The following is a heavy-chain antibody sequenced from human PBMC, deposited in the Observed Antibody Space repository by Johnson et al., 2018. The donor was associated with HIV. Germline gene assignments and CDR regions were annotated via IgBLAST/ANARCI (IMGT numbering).Heavy chain of an antibody. V-gene: IGHV3-30*04. J-gene: IGHJ3*02. D-gene: IGHD1-26*01. CDR3: ARVRVGAFDI. CDR2: ISYDGSNK. Sequence: VQLVESGGGSVKPGRSLRLSCAASGFTFSSYAMHWVRQAPGKGLEWVAVISYDGSNKYYADSVKGRFTISRDNSKNTLYLQMNSLRAEDTAVYYCARVRVGAFDIWGQGTMVTVSS. CDR1: GFTFSSYA.